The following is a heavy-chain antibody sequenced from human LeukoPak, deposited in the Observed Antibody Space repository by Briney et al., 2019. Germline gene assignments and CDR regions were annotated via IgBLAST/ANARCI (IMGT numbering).Heavy chain of an antibody. CDR1: GGIISTSDYN. J-gene: IGHJ5*02. CDR2: IYYSGST. V-gene: IGHV4-39*01. CDR3: ASSSALNWFDP. Sequence: SETLTLTCTVSGGIISTSDYNWVRNRPPPGKGLEWIGSIYYSGSTYYDPSLKSRVTISVDTSKSQFSLKLSPVTAADTAVYYCASSSALNWFDPWGQGTLVTVSS. D-gene: IGHD3-22*01.